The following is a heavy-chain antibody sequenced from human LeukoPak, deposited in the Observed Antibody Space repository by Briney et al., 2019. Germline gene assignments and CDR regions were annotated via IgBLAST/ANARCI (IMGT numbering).Heavy chain of an antibody. D-gene: IGHD3-22*01. J-gene: IGHJ4*02. Sequence: ASVKVSCKASGYTFTSYYMHWVRQAPGQGLEWMGIINPSGGSTSYAQKFQGRVTMTRDTSTSTVYMELSSLRSEDTAVYYCATRPVSPNMIVVYYLDYWGQGTLVTVSS. CDR3: ATRPVSPNMIVVYYLDY. CDR2: INPSGGST. CDR1: GYTFTSYY. V-gene: IGHV1-46*01.